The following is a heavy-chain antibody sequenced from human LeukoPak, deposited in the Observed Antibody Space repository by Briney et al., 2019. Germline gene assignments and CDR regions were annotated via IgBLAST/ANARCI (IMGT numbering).Heavy chain of an antibody. CDR2: IYTSGST. V-gene: IGHV4-61*02. CDR1: GGSISSGSYY. D-gene: IGHD2-15*01. J-gene: IGHJ6*03. CDR3: ARGIVVVAQLGFYFYYMDV. Sequence: SETLSLTCTISGGSISSGSYYWSWIRQPAGKGLEWIGRIYTSGSTNYNPSLKSRVTISVDTSKNQFSLKLSSVTAADTAVYYCARGIVVVAQLGFYFYYMDVWGKGTTVTISS.